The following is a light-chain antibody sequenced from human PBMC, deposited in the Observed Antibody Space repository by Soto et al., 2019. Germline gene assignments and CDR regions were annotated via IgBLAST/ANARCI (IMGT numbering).Light chain of an antibody. Sequence: DIQMTQSPSTLSASVGDRVTITCRASQSISIGLAWYQQKPGKAPNLLIYKASRLESGVPSRFSGSGSGTEFTLTISSLQPDDFATYYCQHWNDYSWTFGQGTKVEVK. V-gene: IGKV1-5*03. CDR3: QHWNDYSWT. CDR2: KAS. J-gene: IGKJ1*01. CDR1: QSISIG.